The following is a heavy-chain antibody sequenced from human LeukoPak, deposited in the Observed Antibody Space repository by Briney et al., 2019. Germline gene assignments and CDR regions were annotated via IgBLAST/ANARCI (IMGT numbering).Heavy chain of an antibody. CDR1: GYSFASYW. J-gene: IGHJ4*02. Sequence: GESLKISCKGSGYSFASYWIGWVRQMPGKGLEWMGITYPGDSDTRYSPSFQGQVTISADKSISTAYLQWSSLKASDTAMYYCARPVCSGGSCYSVYFDYWGQGTLVTVSS. CDR3: ARPVCSGGSCYSVYFDY. CDR2: TYPGDSDT. D-gene: IGHD2-15*01. V-gene: IGHV5-51*01.